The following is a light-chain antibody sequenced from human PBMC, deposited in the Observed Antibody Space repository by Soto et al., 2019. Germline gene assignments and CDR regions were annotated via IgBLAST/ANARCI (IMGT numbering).Light chain of an antibody. V-gene: IGKV3-20*01. CDR3: HQFDSSLT. Sequence: EILLTQSPATLSLSPGEGATLSCRASQSVSSSFLAWYQQQPGQAPRLLIYATSRSAPGIPDRFSGSGSGTDFTLTISRLEPEDFAVYYCHQFDSSLTFGQGTKVEIK. CDR1: QSVSSSF. CDR2: ATS. J-gene: IGKJ1*01.